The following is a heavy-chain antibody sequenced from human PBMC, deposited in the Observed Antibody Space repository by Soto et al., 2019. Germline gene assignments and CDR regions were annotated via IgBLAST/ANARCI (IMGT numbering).Heavy chain of an antibody. CDR2: ISYDGSNK. J-gene: IGHJ6*02. CDR1: GFTFSSYA. V-gene: IGHV3-30-3*01. Sequence: PGGSLRLSCAASGFTFSSYAMHWVRQAPGKGLEWVAVISYDGSNKYYADSVKGRFTISRDNSKNTLYLQMNSLRAEVTAVYYCAREKTATQIRCMDVWGQGTTVTVSS. CDR3: AREKTATQIRCMDV. D-gene: IGHD2-15*01.